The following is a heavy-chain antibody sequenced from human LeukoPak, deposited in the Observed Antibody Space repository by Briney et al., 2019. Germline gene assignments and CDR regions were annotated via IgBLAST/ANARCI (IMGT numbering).Heavy chain of an antibody. D-gene: IGHD3-3*01. CDR2: IRSKAYGGTT. J-gene: IGHJ4*02. V-gene: IGHV3-49*04. CDR3: TREGPTEWLLLLHY. CDR1: GFTFGDYA. Sequence: GRSLRHSCTASGFTFGDYAMSWVRQAPGKGLEWVGFIRSKAYGGTTEYAASVKGRFTISRDDSKSIAYLQMNSLKTEDTAVYYCTREGPTEWLLLLHYWGQGTLVTVSS.